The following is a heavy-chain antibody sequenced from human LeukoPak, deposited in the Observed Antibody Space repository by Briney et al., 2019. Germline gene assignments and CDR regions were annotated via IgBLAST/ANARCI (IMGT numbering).Heavy chain of an antibody. D-gene: IGHD3/OR15-3a*01. V-gene: IGHV3-21*04. CDR2: ISSSSSYI. CDR1: GFTFSSYS. J-gene: IGHJ3*02. Sequence: SGGSLRLSCAASGFTFSSYSMNWVRQAPGKGLEWVSSISSSSSYIYYADSVKGRFTISRDNSKNTLYLQMNSLRAEDTAVYYCAREKPWGLVDAFDIWGQGTMVTVSS. CDR3: AREKPWGLVDAFDI.